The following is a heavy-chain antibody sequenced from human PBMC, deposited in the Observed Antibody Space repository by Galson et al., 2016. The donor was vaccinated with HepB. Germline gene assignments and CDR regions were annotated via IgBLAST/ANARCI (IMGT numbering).Heavy chain of an antibody. CDR1: GFRFSSYG. J-gene: IGHJ3*02. CDR2: ISSDGSNK. D-gene: IGHD2-15*01. V-gene: IGHV3-30*18. Sequence: SLRLSCAASGFRFSSYGLDWVRQAPGKGLEWVAVISSDGSNKYYADSVKGQFTISRDNSKKTLYLQMNSLRAEDTAVYYCAKGDILAATHNTAFDMWGQGTMVAVSS. CDR3: AKGDILAATHNTAFDM.